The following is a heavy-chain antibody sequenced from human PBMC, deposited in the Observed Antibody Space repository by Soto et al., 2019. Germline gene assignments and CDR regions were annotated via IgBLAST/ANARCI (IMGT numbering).Heavy chain of an antibody. CDR3: AKNGYCSSTSCDYDILTGYYIWGLFDY. V-gene: IGHV3-23*01. CDR1: GFTFSSYA. J-gene: IGHJ4*02. Sequence: GGSLRLSCAASGFTFSSYAMSWVRQAPGKGLEWVSAISGSGGSTYYADSVKGRFTISRDNSKNTLYLQMNSLRAEDTAVYYCAKNGYCSSTSCDYDILTGYYIWGLFDYWGQGTLVTVSS. CDR2: ISGSGGST. D-gene: IGHD3-9*01.